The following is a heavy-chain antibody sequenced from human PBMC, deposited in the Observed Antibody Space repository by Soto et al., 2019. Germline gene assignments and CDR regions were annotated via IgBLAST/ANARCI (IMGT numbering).Heavy chain of an antibody. CDR3: ARDRYGSGPNYWDY. J-gene: IGHJ4*02. V-gene: IGHV3-33*01. D-gene: IGHD3-10*01. Sequence: QVQLVASGGGVVQPWRSLRLSCAASGFTFSSNGIHWVRQSPGKGLQWVAVIWYDGSHTSYADSVNGRFTISRDNSKSTLYLQMNNLRAEDTAVYYCARDRYGSGPNYWDYWGQGTLVAVSS. CDR2: IWYDGSHT. CDR1: GFTFSSNG.